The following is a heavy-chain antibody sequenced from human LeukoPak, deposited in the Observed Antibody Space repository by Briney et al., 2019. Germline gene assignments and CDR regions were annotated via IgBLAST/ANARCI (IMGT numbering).Heavy chain of an antibody. CDR3: ARGSHMSGVRGVTFDY. CDR1: GYTFTSYD. D-gene: IGHD3-10*01. Sequence: GASVKVSCKASGYTFTSYDINWVRQATGQGLEWMGWMNPNSGNTGYAQKFQGRVTMTRNTSITTAYMELSSLRSEDTAVYYCARGSHMSGVRGVTFDYWGQGSLVTVSS. J-gene: IGHJ4*02. CDR2: MNPNSGNT. V-gene: IGHV1-8*01.